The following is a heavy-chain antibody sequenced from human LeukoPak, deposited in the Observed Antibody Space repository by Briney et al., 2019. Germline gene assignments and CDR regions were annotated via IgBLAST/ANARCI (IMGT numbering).Heavy chain of an antibody. CDR2: INPNSGGT. CDR1: GYTFTGYY. Sequence: ASVKVSCKASGYTFTGYYMHWVRQAPGQGLERMGRINPNSGGTNYAQKFQGRVTTTRDTSISTAYMELSRLRSDDTAVYYCATTPLPDNSGWYQRPCDYWGQGTLVTVSS. J-gene: IGHJ4*02. V-gene: IGHV1-2*06. D-gene: IGHD6-19*01. CDR3: ATTPLPDNSGWYQRPCDY.